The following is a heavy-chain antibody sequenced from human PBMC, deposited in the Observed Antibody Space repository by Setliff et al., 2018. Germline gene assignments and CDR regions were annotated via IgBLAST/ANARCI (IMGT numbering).Heavy chain of an antibody. CDR2: INPNSGGT. J-gene: IGHJ6*03. Sequence: VASVKVSCKASGYTFTGYYMHWVRQAPGQGLEWMGWINPNSGGTNYAQKFQGRVTMTRDTSISTAYMELSRLRSDDTAVYYCARGKLRYFDWLLSSYYYYYYMDVWGKGTTVTVSS. CDR1: GYTFTGYY. D-gene: IGHD3-9*01. V-gene: IGHV1-2*02. CDR3: ARGKLRYFDWLLSSYYYYYYMDV.